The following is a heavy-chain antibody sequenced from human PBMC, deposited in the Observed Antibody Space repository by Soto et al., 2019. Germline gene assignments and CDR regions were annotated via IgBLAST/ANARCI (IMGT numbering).Heavy chain of an antibody. D-gene: IGHD5-12*01. CDR3: ARLNSDYAVDH. J-gene: IGHJ4*02. Sequence: ASVKVSCKASGYTCISYGFSWVLQAPGQRPEWMGWISTWRDDKRDAQKFRDRVTMTKDTSTSTAYLELRSLRSDDTAVYYCARLNSDYAVDHWGQGTLVTVSS. CDR2: ISTWRDDK. V-gene: IGHV1-18*04. CDR1: GYTCISYG.